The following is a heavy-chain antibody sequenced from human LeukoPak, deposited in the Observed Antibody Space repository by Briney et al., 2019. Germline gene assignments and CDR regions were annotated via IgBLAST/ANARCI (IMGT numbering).Heavy chain of an antibody. J-gene: IGHJ1*01. Sequence: PGGSLRLSCAASGFTVSTSYMSWARQAPGKGLEWVSIIYRGGETYYADSVKGRFTISRDKSKNTLSLQMNSLRAEDTAVYYCAQQVGYCSSGSCYFTYWGQGTLVTVSS. CDR2: IYRGGET. CDR1: GFTVSTSY. D-gene: IGHD2-15*01. V-gene: IGHV3-53*01. CDR3: AQQVGYCSSGSCYFTY.